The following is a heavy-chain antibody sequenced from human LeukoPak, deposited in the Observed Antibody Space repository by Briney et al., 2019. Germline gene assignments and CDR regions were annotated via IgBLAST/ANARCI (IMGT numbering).Heavy chain of an antibody. CDR1: GFTVSSNY. CDR2: IYSGGST. D-gene: IGHD5-12*01. Sequence: GGSLRLSCAASGFTVSSNYMSWVRQAPGKGLEWVSVIYSGGSTYYADSVKGRFTISRDNSKNTLYLQMNSLRAEDTAVYYCARGSGYSGYDFDYWGQGTLVTVSS. J-gene: IGHJ4*02. CDR3: ARGSGYSGYDFDY. V-gene: IGHV3-53*05.